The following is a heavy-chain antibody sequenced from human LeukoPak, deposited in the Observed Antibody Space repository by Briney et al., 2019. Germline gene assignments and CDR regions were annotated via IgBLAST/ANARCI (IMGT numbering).Heavy chain of an antibody. V-gene: IGHV3-66*01. Sequence: PGGSLRLSCAASGFTVSSNYMSWVRQAPGKGLEWVSVIYSGGSTYYADSVKGRFTISRDNSKNTLYLQMNSLRAEDTAVYYCAKTDYYDSSGYHDYWGQGTLVTVSS. CDR2: IYSGGST. J-gene: IGHJ4*02. CDR3: AKTDYYDSSGYHDY. D-gene: IGHD3-22*01. CDR1: GFTVSSNY.